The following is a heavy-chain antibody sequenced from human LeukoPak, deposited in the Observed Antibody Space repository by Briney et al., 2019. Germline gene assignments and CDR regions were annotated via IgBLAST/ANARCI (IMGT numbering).Heavy chain of an antibody. V-gene: IGHV1-58*02. Sequence: SVKVSCKASGFTFTSSAMQWVRQARGQRLEWIGWIVVGSGNTNYAQKFQERVTITRDMSTSTAYMELSSLRSEDTAVYFCARDSATGTTTFVDYWGQGTLVTVSS. J-gene: IGHJ4*02. CDR3: ARDSATGTTTFVDY. CDR2: IVVGSGNT. CDR1: GFTFTSSA. D-gene: IGHD1-1*01.